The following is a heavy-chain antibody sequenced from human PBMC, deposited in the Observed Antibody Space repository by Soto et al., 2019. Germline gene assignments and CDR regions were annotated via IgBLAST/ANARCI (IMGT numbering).Heavy chain of an antibody. D-gene: IGHD6-19*01. Sequence: SVKVSCKAFGGTFSSYAISWVRQAPGQGLEWMGGIITIIGTAKYAQKFQGRVTITAGESTSTAYMELSSLRSEDTAVYYCARVVAVSGKGDCYYYGMDVWGQGTTVTAP. CDR1: GGTFSSYA. J-gene: IGHJ6*02. CDR3: ARVVAVSGKGDCYYYGMDV. V-gene: IGHV1-69*13. CDR2: IITIIGTA.